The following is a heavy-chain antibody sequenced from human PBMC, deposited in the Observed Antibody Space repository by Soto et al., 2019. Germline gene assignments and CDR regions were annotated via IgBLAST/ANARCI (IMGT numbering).Heavy chain of an antibody. D-gene: IGHD3-22*01. CDR1: GFTFSNYA. CDR3: AKDAYYYDSRGYYYY. Sequence: EVQLLESGGGLVQPGGSLRLSCAASGFTFSNYAMNWVRQAPGKGLEWVSAISGSGGSTYYADSVKGRFTISKDNSKNTLYLQMDSLRAEDTAVYYCAKDAYYYDSRGYYYYWGQGTLVTVSS. V-gene: IGHV3-23*01. J-gene: IGHJ4*02. CDR2: ISGSGGST.